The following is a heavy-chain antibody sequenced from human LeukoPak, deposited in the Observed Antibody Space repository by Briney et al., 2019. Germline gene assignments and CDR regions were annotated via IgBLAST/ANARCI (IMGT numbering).Heavy chain of an antibody. J-gene: IGHJ4*02. CDR1: RYTFTGYY. CDR2: INPNSGGT. V-gene: IGHV1-2*02. D-gene: IGHD2-2*01. CDR3: ARDDGFCRGVACYGKFDY. Sequence: ASVKVSCKASRYTFTGYYLHWVRQAPGQGLEWMGWINPNSGGTNYAQKFQGRVTMTRDTSISTAYMELSRLTSDDTAVYYCARDDGFCRGVACYGKFDYWGQGTLVTVSS.